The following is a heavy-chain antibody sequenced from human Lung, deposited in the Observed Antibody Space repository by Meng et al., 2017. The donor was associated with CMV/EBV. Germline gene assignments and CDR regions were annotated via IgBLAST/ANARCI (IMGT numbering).Heavy chain of an antibody. Sequence: QVPRMHPGPEVKRPGASVRFSCNASGYTFGSYGICWVRQAPGQGLEWMGWFVNYVDTYPAPKFQGRVTMTTDTHTNTAFMELRSLRSDDTAVYYCARAPSPQQLVFDYWGQGTLVTVSS. J-gene: IGHJ4*02. D-gene: IGHD6-13*01. V-gene: IGHV1-18*01. CDR3: ARAPSPQQLVFDY. CDR1: GYTFGSYG. CDR2: FVNYVDT.